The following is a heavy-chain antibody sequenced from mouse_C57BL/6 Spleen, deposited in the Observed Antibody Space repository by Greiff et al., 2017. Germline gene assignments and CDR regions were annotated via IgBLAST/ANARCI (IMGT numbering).Heavy chain of an antibody. CDR1: GYNITDYY. J-gene: IGHJ2*01. D-gene: IGHD2-12*01. CDR3: ARWRYSYYFDY. Sequence: VQLQQSGAELVKPGASVKMSCTASGYNITDYYMNWVKQRTEQSLEWIGRIDPEDGDTKYAPKFKGKDTLTADTSSNTAYLQLSSLTSEDSAVDYCARWRYSYYFDYWGQGTTVTVSS. V-gene: IGHV14-2*01. CDR2: IDPEDGDT.